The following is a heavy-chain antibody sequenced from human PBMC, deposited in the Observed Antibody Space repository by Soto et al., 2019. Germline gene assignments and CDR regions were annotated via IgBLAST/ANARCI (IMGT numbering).Heavy chain of an antibody. CDR2: ISGSGTNT. D-gene: IGHD5-12*01. V-gene: IGHV3-23*01. CDR3: AKDNSPYSGYNSFDY. Sequence: EVRLLESGGGLIQPGGSLRLSCAASGFTFSSYVMSWVRQAPGTGLEWVSGISGSGTNTYYADSVKGRFTISRDNSKNTLYLQMTSLRAEDTAEYYCAKDNSPYSGYNSFDYLGEGTLVTVSS. J-gene: IGHJ4*02. CDR1: GFTFSSYV.